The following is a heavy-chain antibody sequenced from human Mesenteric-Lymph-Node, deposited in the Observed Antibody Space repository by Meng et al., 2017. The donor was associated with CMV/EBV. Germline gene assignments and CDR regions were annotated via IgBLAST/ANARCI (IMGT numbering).Heavy chain of an antibody. Sequence: ASVKVSCKASGYTFTSYDINWVRQATGQGLEWMGWISGYNNKKNYAQKVQGRITMTTDTSTSTAYMELRSLRSEDTAVYYCARDRYSWYFDYWGQGTLVTVSS. CDR2: ISGYNNKK. V-gene: IGHV1-18*01. J-gene: IGHJ4*02. CDR1: GYTFTSYD. CDR3: ARDRYSWYFDY. D-gene: IGHD2-15*01.